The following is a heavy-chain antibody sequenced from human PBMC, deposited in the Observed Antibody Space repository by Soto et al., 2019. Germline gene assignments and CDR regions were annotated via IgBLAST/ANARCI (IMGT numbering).Heavy chain of an antibody. J-gene: IGHJ6*02. CDR1: GFTFSSYE. V-gene: IGHV3-48*03. Sequence: PGGSLRLSCAASGFTFSSYEMNWVRQAPGKGLEWVSYISSSGSTIYYADSVKGRFTVSRGNSQNTLYLQMNSLRAEDTAVYYCARDGGPTRGTTVGYYYYGMDVWGQGTTVTVSS. CDR2: ISSSGSTI. D-gene: IGHD1-26*01. CDR3: ARDGGPTRGTTVGYYYYGMDV.